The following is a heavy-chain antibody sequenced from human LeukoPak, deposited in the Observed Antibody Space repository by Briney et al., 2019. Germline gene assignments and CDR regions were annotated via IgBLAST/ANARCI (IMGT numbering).Heavy chain of an antibody. D-gene: IGHD5-18*01. CDR3: ARGYSYGYYIDY. V-gene: IGHV4-61*02. CDR2: IYTSGST. Sequence: PSETLSLTCTVSGGSISSGSYYWGWLRQLAGRGLEWIGRIYTSGSTNYNPSLKSRVTISVDTSKNQFSLKLSSVTAADTAVYYCARGYSYGYYIDYWGRGTLVTVSS. CDR1: GGSISSGSYY. J-gene: IGHJ4*02.